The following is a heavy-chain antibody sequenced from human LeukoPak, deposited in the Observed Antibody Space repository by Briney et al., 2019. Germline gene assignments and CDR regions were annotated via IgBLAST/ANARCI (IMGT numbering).Heavy chain of an antibody. Sequence: ASVTVSCKASGHTFTNYCFTWLRQAPAQRREWMGWVNDDEGTTNYALTFQNRVTISMYTSTINALMDLRSLRSDDTAVYYCAKDRGGTWWHLVDDWGQGTLVTVSS. V-gene: IGHV1-18*01. CDR3: AKDRGGTWWHLVDD. CDR1: GHTFTNYC. J-gene: IGHJ4*02. D-gene: IGHD2-8*02. CDR2: VNDDEGTT.